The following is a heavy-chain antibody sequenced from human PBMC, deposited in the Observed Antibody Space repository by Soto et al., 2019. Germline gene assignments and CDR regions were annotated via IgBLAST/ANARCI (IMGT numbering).Heavy chain of an antibody. CDR2: ILPIFGTP. V-gene: IGHV1-69*13. CDR1: GGTFSNSA. J-gene: IGHJ4*02. Sequence: ASVKVSCKASGGTFSNSAIIWVRQAPGQGLEWMGGILPIFGTPNYAQKFQGRLTISADEFSSTAYMELSSLRSEDTAVYYCARGKNVDTAMVTVWGQGTLVTVSS. D-gene: IGHD5-18*01. CDR3: ARGKNVDTAMVTV.